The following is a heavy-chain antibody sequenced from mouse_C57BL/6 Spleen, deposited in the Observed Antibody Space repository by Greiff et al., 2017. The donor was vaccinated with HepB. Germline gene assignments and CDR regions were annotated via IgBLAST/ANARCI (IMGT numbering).Heavy chain of an antibody. Sequence: QVQLQQPGTELVKPGASVKLSCKASGYTFTSYWMHWVKQRPGQGLEWIGNINPSNGGTNYNEKFKSKTTLTVDKSSSTAYMQRSSLTSADSAVYYCARSGVLRGWYFDVWGTGTTVTVSS. D-gene: IGHD4-1*01. CDR3: ARSGVLRGWYFDV. J-gene: IGHJ1*03. CDR1: GYTFTSYW. CDR2: INPSNGGT. V-gene: IGHV1-53*01.